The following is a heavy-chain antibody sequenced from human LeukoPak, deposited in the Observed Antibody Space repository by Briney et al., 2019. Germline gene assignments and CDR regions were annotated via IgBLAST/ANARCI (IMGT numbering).Heavy chain of an antibody. J-gene: IGHJ5*01. CDR2: ITSESIP. V-gene: IGHV3-11*05. CDR3: ARGGCGGGNCYSGTGWFES. Sequence: GGSLRLSCEASGFLFHDYYMSWVRQAPGKGLEWIAYITSESIPQYADSVKGRFTISRDNAQNSVSLQMDSLRAEDTAVYYCARGGCGGGNCYSGTGWFESWGQGALVIAST. CDR1: GFLFHDYY. D-gene: IGHD2-21*02.